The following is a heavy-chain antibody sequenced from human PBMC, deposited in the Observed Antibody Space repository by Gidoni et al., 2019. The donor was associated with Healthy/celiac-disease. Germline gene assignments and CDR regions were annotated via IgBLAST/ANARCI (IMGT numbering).Heavy chain of an antibody. CDR3: AKTYSSGWYHPFYWYFDL. J-gene: IGHJ2*01. Sequence: EVQLVESGGGLVQPGRSLRLSCAASGFTFDDYAMHWVRQAPGKGLEWVSGISWNSGSIGYADSVKGRFTISRDNAKNSLYLQMNSLRAEDTALYYCAKTYSSGWYHPFYWYFDLWGRGTLVTVSS. D-gene: IGHD6-19*01. CDR2: ISWNSGSI. CDR1: GFTFDDYA. V-gene: IGHV3-9*01.